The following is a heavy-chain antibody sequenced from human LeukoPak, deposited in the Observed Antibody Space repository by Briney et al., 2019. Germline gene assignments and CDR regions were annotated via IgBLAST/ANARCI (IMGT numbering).Heavy chain of an antibody. CDR1: GYTFGDYA. CDR3: AKAGGSKTYGDYYFDY. V-gene: IGHV3-23*01. CDR2: ITSNAAST. J-gene: IGHJ4*02. Sequence: GGSLRLSCAASGYTFGDYAMSWVRQAPGKGLEWVSSITSNAASTFYADSVKGRFTISKDNSKNTLSLQMNSLRAEDTAVYYCAKAGGSKTYGDYYFDYWGQGTLVTVSS. D-gene: IGHD4-17*01.